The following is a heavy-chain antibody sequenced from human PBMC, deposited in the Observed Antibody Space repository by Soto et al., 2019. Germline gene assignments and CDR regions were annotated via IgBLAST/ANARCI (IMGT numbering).Heavy chain of an antibody. CDR2: IYYSGGT. V-gene: IGHV4-59*01. D-gene: IGHD1-26*01. Sequence: QVQLQESGPGLVKPSETLSLTCTVSGGSISSYYWSWIRQPPGKGLEWIGYIYYSGGTNYNPSLNGRVTISVDASKHQFSLKRSCVTAADTAVYYCARVLGSGSCWTEGYFDLWVRGTRVAVSS. CDR1: GGSISSYY. J-gene: IGHJ2*01. CDR3: ARVLGSGSCWTEGYFDL.